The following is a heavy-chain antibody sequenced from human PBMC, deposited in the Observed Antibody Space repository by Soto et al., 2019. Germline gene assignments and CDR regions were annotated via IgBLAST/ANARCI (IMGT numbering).Heavy chain of an antibody. J-gene: IGHJ4*01. CDR3: ARHGGYYFDY. V-gene: IGHV4-34*01. D-gene: IGHD3-16*01. CDR1: SGSFSGYY. CDR2: IYHGLSI. Sequence: SETLSVTCAVYSGSFSGYYWSWIRQPPGKGLEWIGEIYHGLSIVYNPSLKSRVTISGDSSKNQFSLKLSSVTAADTAVYYCARHGGYYFDYWGQGTLVTVSS.